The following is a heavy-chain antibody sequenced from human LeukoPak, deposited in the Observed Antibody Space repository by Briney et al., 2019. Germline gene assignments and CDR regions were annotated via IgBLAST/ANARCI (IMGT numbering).Heavy chain of an antibody. Sequence: SETLSLTCAVYGGSFSGYYWRWIRQPPGKGLEWIGEINHSGSTNYNPSLKSRVIILVDTSKNQFSLKLMSVMGADTAVYYCAGETEYYDILTGYYNGRLDYWGQGTLVTVSS. V-gene: IGHV4-34*01. CDR3: AGETEYYDILTGYYNGRLDY. D-gene: IGHD3-9*01. CDR2: INHSGST. J-gene: IGHJ4*02. CDR1: GGSFSGYY.